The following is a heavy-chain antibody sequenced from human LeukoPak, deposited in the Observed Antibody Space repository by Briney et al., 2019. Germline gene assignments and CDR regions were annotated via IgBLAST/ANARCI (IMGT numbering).Heavy chain of an antibody. V-gene: IGHV3-23*01. CDR3: ARTFLSYFDY. CDR1: GFTFSSYA. J-gene: IGHJ4*02. CDR2: ISGSGGST. Sequence: PGGSLRLSCAASGFTFSSYAMSWVRQAPGKGLEWVSAISGSGGSTYYADSVKGRFTISRDNARNTIYMQMNSLRAEDTAVYYCARTFLSYFDYWGQGTLVTVSS.